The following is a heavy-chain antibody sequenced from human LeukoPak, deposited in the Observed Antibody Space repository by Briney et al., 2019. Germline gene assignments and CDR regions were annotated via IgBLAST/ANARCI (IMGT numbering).Heavy chain of an antibody. Sequence: GGSLRLSCAASGFIFSSKSMNWVCQAPGKGLEWVSYISYGSGTIYYADSVKGRFTISRDNAKNSLYLQMNSLRDEDTAVYYCARDFSPGQRFYFDYWGQGTLVTVSS. J-gene: IGHJ4*02. CDR2: ISYGSGTI. D-gene: IGHD6-25*01. CDR3: ARDFSPGQRFYFDY. CDR1: GFIFSSKS. V-gene: IGHV3-48*02.